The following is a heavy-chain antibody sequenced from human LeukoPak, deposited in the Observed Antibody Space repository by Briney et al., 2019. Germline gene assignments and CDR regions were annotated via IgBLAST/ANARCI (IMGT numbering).Heavy chain of an antibody. CDR1: GYTFTSYG. V-gene: IGHV1-18*01. J-gene: IGHJ4*02. Sequence: ASVKVSCKASGYTFTSYGITWMRQAPGQGLEWMGWISACNGNTNYAQNLQGRVTMTTDTSTSTAYMEVRSLRTDDTAVYYCARDCSGGSCYPDFWGQGTLVTVSS. CDR2: ISACNGNT. CDR3: ARDCSGGSCYPDF. D-gene: IGHD2-15*01.